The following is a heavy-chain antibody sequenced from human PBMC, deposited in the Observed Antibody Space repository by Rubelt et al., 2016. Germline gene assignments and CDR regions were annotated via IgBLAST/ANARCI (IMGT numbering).Heavy chain of an antibody. D-gene: IGHD6-19*01. CDR2: IYYSGST. V-gene: IGHV4-39*07. CDR3: ARGGVYSSGWLA. CDR1: GGSISSSSHY. Sequence: QLQLQESGPGLVKPSETLSLTCTVSGGSISSSSHYWGWIRQPPGKGLEWIGSIYYSGSTYYNPSLKSRVTISVDTSKNQFSLNLSSVTAADTAVYYCARGGVYSSGWLAWGQGTLVTVSS. J-gene: IGHJ4*02.